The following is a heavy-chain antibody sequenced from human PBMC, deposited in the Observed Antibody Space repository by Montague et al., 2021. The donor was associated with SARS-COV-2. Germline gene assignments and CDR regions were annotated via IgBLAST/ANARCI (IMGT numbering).Heavy chain of an antibody. CDR2: IYSNGDK. CDR3: AHLIRYYDIFTGIPFDD. D-gene: IGHD3-9*01. V-gene: IGHV2-5*01. J-gene: IGHJ4*02. CDR1: GFSLSTPNVG. Sequence: PALVKPTQTLTLTRTFSGFSLSTPNVGVAWIRQPPGKALEWLAVIYSNGDKRYSPSLQRSLTITKDTSRNQVVVSLTNVDPLDTATYYCAHLIRYYDIFTGIPFDDWGQGTQVTVSS.